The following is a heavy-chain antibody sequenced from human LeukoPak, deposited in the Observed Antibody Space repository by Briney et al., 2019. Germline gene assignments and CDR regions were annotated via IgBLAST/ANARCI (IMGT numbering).Heavy chain of an antibody. CDR1: GGTFSSYA. V-gene: IGHV1-69*04. CDR3: AREGIAAAGSVFDY. Sequence: GASVKVSCKASGGTFSSYAISWVRQAPGQGLEWMGRIIPILGIANYAQKFQGRVTITADKSTSTAYMELSSLRSEDTAVYYYAREGIAAAGSVFDYWGQGTLVTVSS. J-gene: IGHJ4*02. CDR2: IIPILGIA. D-gene: IGHD6-13*01.